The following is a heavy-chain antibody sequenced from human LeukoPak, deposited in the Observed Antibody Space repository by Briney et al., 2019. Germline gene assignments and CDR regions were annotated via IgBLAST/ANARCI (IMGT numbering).Heavy chain of an antibody. CDR3: ARDSLTVIGGRQKRGLDY. CDR2: IRNAGSSK. J-gene: IGHJ4*02. CDR1: GFTSSSYG. Sequence: GRSLSLSCAASGFTSSSYGMHSVRQAPGKGLEGVAFIRNAGSSKNYAHSVKSRFTISRDNAKNPLYLQMNSLSAADTAVYYCARDSLTVIGGRQKRGLDYWGQGTLVTVSS. V-gene: IGHV3-30*02. D-gene: IGHD3-22*01.